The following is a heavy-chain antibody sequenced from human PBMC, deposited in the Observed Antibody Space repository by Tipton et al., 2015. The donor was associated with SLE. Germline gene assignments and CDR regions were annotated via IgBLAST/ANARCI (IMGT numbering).Heavy chain of an antibody. CDR2: IWYDGSNK. CDR3: ARDSNEELLKYYFDY. Sequence: SLRLSCAASGFTFSSYAMSWVRQAPGKGLEWVAVIWYDGSNKYYADSVKGRFTISRDNSKNTLYLQMNSLRAEDTAVYYCARDSNEELLKYYFDYWGQGTLVTVSS. CDR1: GFTFSSYA. J-gene: IGHJ4*02. D-gene: IGHD1-7*01. V-gene: IGHV3-33*08.